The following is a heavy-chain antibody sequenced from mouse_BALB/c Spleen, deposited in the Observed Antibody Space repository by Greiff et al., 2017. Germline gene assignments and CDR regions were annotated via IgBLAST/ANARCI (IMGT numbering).Heavy chain of an antibody. CDR2: IDPENGDT. V-gene: IGHV14-4*02. D-gene: IGHD2-1*01. J-gene: IGHJ4*01. Sequence: EVKLQESGAELVRSGASVKLSCTASGFNIKDYYMHWVKQRPEQGLEWIGWIDPENGDTEYAPKFQGKATMTVDESSSTAYMQLSSLTSEDSAVYYCARYGNFAMDYWGQGTSVTVSS. CDR3: ARYGNFAMDY. CDR1: GFNIKDYY.